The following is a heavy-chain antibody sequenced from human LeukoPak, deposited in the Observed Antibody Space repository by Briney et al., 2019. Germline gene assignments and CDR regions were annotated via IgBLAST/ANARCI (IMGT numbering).Heavy chain of an antibody. CDR2: ISGYNGNT. CDR1: GYTFIRYG. J-gene: IGHJ5*02. Sequence: ASVQVSCQASGYTFIRYGISWVRQAPGQGLEWMGWISGYNGNTKYAQKFQGRVTMTTDTSTSTAYMQLRSLRSDDTAVYYCGRDPGSFLSSSGWLNWFDPWGQGTLVTVSS. V-gene: IGHV1-18*01. CDR3: GRDPGSFLSSSGWLNWFDP. D-gene: IGHD6-19*01.